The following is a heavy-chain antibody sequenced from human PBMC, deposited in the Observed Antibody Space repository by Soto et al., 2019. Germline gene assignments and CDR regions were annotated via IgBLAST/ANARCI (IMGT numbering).Heavy chain of an antibody. CDR1: GFTFSSYS. CDR3: ARDGIVLRFLEWFPNWFDP. CDR2: ISSSSSTI. V-gene: IGHV3-48*02. Sequence: PGGSLRLSCAASGFTFSSYSMNWVRQAPGKGLEWVSYISSSSSTIYYADSVKGRFTISRDNAKNSLYLQMNSLRDEDTAVYYCARDGIVLRFLEWFPNWFDPWGQGTLVTVSS. J-gene: IGHJ5*02. D-gene: IGHD3-3*01.